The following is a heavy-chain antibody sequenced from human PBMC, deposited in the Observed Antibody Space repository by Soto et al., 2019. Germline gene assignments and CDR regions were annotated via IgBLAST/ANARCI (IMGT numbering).Heavy chain of an antibody. CDR2: INHSGST. J-gene: IGHJ6*03. CDR3: ARFGASWSGYYMHSYYYYYMDV. Sequence: QVQLQQWGAGLLKPSETLSLTCAVYGGSFSGYYWSWIRQPPGKGLEWIGEINHSGSTNYNPSLKSRVTISVDTSKNQFSLKLSSVRAADTAVYYCARFGASWSGYYMHSYYYYYMDVWGKGTTVTVSS. D-gene: IGHD3-3*01. CDR1: GGSFSGYY. V-gene: IGHV4-34*01.